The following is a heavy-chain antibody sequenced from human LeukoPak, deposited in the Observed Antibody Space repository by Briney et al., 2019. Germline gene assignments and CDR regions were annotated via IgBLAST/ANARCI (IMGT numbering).Heavy chain of an antibody. CDR1: GYTFTGYY. D-gene: IGHD2-21*01. V-gene: IGHV1-2*06. CDR2: INPNSGGT. CDR3: ARVTPAGLAYDY. Sequence: GAPVKVSCKASGYTFTGYYMHWVRQAPGQGLEWMGRINPNSGGTNYAQKFQGRVTMTRDTSISTAYMELSRLRSDDTAVYYCARVTPAGLAYDYWGQGTLVTVSS. J-gene: IGHJ4*02.